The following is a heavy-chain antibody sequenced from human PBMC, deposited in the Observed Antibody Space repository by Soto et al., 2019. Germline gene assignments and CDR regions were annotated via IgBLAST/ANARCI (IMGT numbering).Heavy chain of an antibody. CDR2: IWYDGTQK. J-gene: IGHJ4*02. V-gene: IGHV3-33*01. CDR3: ARAGGTTVTGLWHFDS. Sequence: QVQLEESGGGVVQPGRSLRLSCEASGFIFNTYSMHWVRQPPGKGLEWLAAIWYDGTQKYYADSVKGRFIISRDNSKKTLYLEMNSLRAEDTAVYYCARAGGTTVTGLWHFDSWGQGTLVTVSS. D-gene: IGHD4-17*01. CDR1: GFIFNTYS.